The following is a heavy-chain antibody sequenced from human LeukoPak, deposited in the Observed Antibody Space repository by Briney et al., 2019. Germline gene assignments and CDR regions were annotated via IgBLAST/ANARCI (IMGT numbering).Heavy chain of an antibody. V-gene: IGHV3-23*01. CDR2: IRGSGGST. CDR1: GFTFSSYA. Sequence: PGGSLRLSCAASGFTFSSYAMSWVRQAPGKGLEWVSAIRGSGGSTYYADSVKGRFTITRDNSKNTRYLQMNSLRAEDTAVYYCAKDAEPAMVYGGQGTLVTVSS. D-gene: IGHD5-18*01. CDR3: AKDAEPAMVY. J-gene: IGHJ4*02.